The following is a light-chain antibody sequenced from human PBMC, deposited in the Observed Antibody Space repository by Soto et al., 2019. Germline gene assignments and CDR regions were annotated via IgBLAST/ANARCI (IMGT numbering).Light chain of an antibody. Sequence: ASVGDRVTITCRASQSISHFLAWYQQKPGKVPKLLIYDASNLGSGVPSRSSGSGSGTDFTLTISGLQPDDFTTYYCQQYTSYSRAFGQGTKVDIK. V-gene: IGKV1-5*01. CDR2: DAS. CDR3: QQYTSYSRA. CDR1: QSISHF. J-gene: IGKJ1*01.